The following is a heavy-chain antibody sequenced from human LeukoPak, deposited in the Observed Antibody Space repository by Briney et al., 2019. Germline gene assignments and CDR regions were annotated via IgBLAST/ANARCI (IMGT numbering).Heavy chain of an antibody. CDR3: AKVSEEGAYSSGWYVEGYYFDY. Sequence: VGSLRLSCVASEFHFSSSSMNWVRQAPGTGLQCISAICGTGCGNGKTYYADSLKGRFTISRADSKSTLFLHMTSLRVEDTAVYYCAKVSEEGAYSSGWYVEGYYFDYWGQGTLVTVSS. J-gene: IGHJ4*02. D-gene: IGHD6-19*01. CDR2: ICGTGCGNGKT. V-gene: IGHV3-23*01. CDR1: EFHFSSSS.